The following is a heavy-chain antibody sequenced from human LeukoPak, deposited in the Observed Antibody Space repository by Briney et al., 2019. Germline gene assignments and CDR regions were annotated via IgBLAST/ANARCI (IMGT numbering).Heavy chain of an antibody. J-gene: IGHJ6*02. Sequence: GGSLRLSCAASGLTFTSYAMSWVRQAPGKGLDWVSAISGSRGSTYYADSVKGRFSISRDNSKNTVYLQMNSLRAEDTAGYYCVGGMNDYWGSAGGPYYYGMHVWGQGTSVTVSS. CDR1: GLTFTSYA. CDR2: ISGSRGST. CDR3: VGGMNDYWGSAGGPYYYGMHV. V-gene: IGHV3-23*01. D-gene: IGHD3-10*01.